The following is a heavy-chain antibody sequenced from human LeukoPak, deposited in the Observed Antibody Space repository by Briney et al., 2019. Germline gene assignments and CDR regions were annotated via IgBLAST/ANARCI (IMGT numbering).Heavy chain of an antibody. CDR2: INAGNGNT. CDR1: GYTFTSYA. D-gene: IGHD2-8*01. Sequence: GGSVKVSCKASGYTFTSYAMHWVRQAPGQRREWMGWINAGNGNTKYSQKFQGRVTITRDTSASTAYMELSSLRSEDTAVYYCARPINGGDAFDIWGQGTMVTVSS. V-gene: IGHV1-3*01. J-gene: IGHJ3*02. CDR3: ARPINGGDAFDI.